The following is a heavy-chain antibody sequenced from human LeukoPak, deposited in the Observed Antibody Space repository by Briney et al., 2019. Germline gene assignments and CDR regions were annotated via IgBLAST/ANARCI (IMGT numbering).Heavy chain of an antibody. CDR3: ARSLAAAGTRRPYYYYYYMDV. CDR2: ISSSSSTI. CDR1: GFTVSSNY. D-gene: IGHD6-13*01. J-gene: IGHJ6*03. V-gene: IGHV3-48*01. Sequence: QTGGSLRLSCAASGFTVSSNYMTWVRQAPGKGLEWVSYISSSSSTIYYADSVRGRFTISRDNAKNSLYLQMNSLRAEDTAVYYCARSLAAAGTRRPYYYYYYMDVWGKGTTVTVSS.